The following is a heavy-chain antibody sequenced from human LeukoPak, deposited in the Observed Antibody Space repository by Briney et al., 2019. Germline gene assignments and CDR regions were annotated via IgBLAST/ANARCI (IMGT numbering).Heavy chain of an antibody. Sequence: ASVKVSCKASGYTFTSYYMHWVRQAPGQGLEWMGIINPSGGSTSYAQKFQGRVTMTRDTSTSTVYMELSSLRSEDTTVYYCATLIAAAPHYYYYYGMDVWGQGTTVTVSS. CDR3: ATLIAAAPHYYYYYGMDV. J-gene: IGHJ6*02. V-gene: IGHV1-46*01. D-gene: IGHD6-13*01. CDR2: INPSGGST. CDR1: GYTFTSYY.